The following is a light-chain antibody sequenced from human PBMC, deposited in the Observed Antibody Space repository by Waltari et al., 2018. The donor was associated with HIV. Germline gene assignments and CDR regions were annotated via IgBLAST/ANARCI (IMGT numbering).Light chain of an antibody. CDR1: SGINVGAYW. Sequence: QAVLTQPPSLSASPGASASLTCTLRSGINVGAYWIYWSPQKPGSPPQFLLRYKSDSDKYQGSGVPSRFSGSKDASVNAGILFISGLQSEDEADYYCMIWHSDTVIIGGGTKLTVL. CDR3: MIWHSDTVI. V-gene: IGLV5-45*01. J-gene: IGLJ2*01. CDR2: YKSDSDK.